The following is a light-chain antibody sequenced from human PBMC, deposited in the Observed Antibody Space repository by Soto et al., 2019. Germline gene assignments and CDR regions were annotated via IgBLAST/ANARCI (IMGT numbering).Light chain of an antibody. J-gene: IGKJ1*01. Sequence: AIQLTQSPSSLSASVGDPVTLTCRASQAVNKGLGWYQQKPGKAPKVLLYDASSLYRGVPSRFSGSGSGTHFTLTSNSLQPDDFATYYCLQDFDFPWTVGQGTKVEMK. V-gene: IGKV1-6*01. CDR3: LQDFDFPWT. CDR2: DAS. CDR1: QAVNKG.